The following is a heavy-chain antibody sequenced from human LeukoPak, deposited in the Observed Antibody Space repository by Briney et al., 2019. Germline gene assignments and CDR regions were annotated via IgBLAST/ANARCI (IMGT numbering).Heavy chain of an antibody. V-gene: IGHV4-4*07. CDR2: IYTGGST. Sequence: SETLSLTCTVSGGSISSYYWSWIRQPAGKGLEWIGRIYTGGSTNYNPSLKSRVTMSVDTSKNQFSLKLSSVTAADTAVYYCARDLRLGGYCSSTSCYYYYYMDVWGKGTTVTISS. CDR3: ARDLRLGGYCSSTSCYYYYYMDV. D-gene: IGHD2-2*01. J-gene: IGHJ6*03. CDR1: GGSISSYY.